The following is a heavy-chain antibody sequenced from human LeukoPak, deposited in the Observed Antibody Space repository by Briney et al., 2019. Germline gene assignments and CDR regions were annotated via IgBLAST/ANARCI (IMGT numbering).Heavy chain of an antibody. D-gene: IGHD6-19*01. V-gene: IGHV3-30*04. CDR1: GFTFSSST. CDR2: ISYDGSNK. J-gene: IGHJ4*02. Sequence: GGSLRLSCAASGFTFSSSTMYWVRQAPGKGLEWVAVISYDGSNKYYADSVKGRFTISRDNSKNTLYLQMNSLRAEDTAVYYCAREGGQWLVSDYWGQGTLVTVSS. CDR3: AREGGQWLVSDY.